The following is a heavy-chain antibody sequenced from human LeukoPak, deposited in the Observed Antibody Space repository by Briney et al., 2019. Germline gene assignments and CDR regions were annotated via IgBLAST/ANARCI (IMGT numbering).Heavy chain of an antibody. CDR1: GVAVSSNY. Sequence: GGSLRLSCAVSGVAVSSNYMSWVRQTPGKGLEWVSGIYTDDSTYYADSVKGRFTISRDNSKNTVYLQMNSLRAEDTAIYYCARTIVVVKGSMREFDYWGQGTLVTVSS. V-gene: IGHV3-53*01. CDR2: IYTDDST. CDR3: ARTIVVVKGSMREFDY. J-gene: IGHJ4*02. D-gene: IGHD2-2*01.